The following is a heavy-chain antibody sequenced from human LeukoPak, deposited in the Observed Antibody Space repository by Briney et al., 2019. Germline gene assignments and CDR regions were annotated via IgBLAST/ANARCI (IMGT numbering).Heavy chain of an antibody. CDR2: IYYSGST. Sequence: PSETLSLTCTVSGGSISSSSYYWGWIRQPPGKGLEWIGSIYYSGSTYYNPSLKSRVTISVDTSKNQFSLKLSSVTAADTAVYYCARVSPRRSYYFDYWGQGTLVAVSS. CDR3: ARVSPRRSYYFDY. D-gene: IGHD1-26*01. V-gene: IGHV4-39*07. CDR1: GGSISSSSYY. J-gene: IGHJ4*02.